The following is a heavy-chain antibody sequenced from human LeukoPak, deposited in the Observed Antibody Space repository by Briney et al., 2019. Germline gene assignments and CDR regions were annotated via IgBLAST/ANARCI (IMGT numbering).Heavy chain of an antibody. D-gene: IGHD1-26*01. Sequence: GRSLRLSCAASGFTFSSYAMHWVRQAPGKGLEYVSAISSNGGSTYYANSVKGRFTISRDNSKNTLYLQMGSLRAEDMAVYYCARVTELGPIDYWGQGTLVTVSS. V-gene: IGHV3-64*01. J-gene: IGHJ4*02. CDR1: GFTFSSYA. CDR2: ISSNGGST. CDR3: ARVTELGPIDY.